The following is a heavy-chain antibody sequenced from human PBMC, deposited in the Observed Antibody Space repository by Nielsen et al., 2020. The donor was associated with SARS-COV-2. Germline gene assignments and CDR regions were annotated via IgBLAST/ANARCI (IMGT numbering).Heavy chain of an antibody. Sequence: WVRQAPGQGLEWMGRMCPSDGSISYAEKFQGRVTITADESTSTAYMELSSLRSEDTAVYYCARDQTYYYDSSGLRAFDYWGQGTLVTVSS. CDR3: ARDQTYYYDSSGLRAFDY. CDR2: MCPSDGSI. V-gene: IGHV1-69*11. J-gene: IGHJ4*02. D-gene: IGHD3-22*01.